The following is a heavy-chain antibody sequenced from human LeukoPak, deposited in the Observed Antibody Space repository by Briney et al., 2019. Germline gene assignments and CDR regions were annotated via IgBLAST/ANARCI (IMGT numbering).Heavy chain of an antibody. CDR1: GGTFSSYA. V-gene: IGHV1-69*13. J-gene: IGHJ3*02. Sequence: ASVKVSCKASGGTFSSYAISWVRQAPGQGLEWMGGIIPIFGTANYAQKFQGRVTITADESTSTAYMELSSLRSEDTAVYYCARVGYSGSYRSDAFDTWGQGTMVTVSS. CDR3: ARVGYSGSYRSDAFDT. CDR2: IIPIFGTA. D-gene: IGHD1-26*01.